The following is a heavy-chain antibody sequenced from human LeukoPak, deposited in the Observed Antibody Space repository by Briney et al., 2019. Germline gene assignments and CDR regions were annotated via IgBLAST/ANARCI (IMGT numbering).Heavy chain of an antibody. CDR3: ARGSGSISRY. CDR1: RYTLINYV. J-gene: IGHJ4*02. V-gene: IGHV1-18*01. CDR2: ISTYNGDT. Sequence: ASVKVSCKASRYTLINYVITLVRQAPGQGLEWMGWISTYNGDTNYAQNLQGRVTMSTDTSTSTAYMELRSLRSDDTAVYYCARGSGSISRYWGQGTLVTVSS. D-gene: IGHD6-19*01.